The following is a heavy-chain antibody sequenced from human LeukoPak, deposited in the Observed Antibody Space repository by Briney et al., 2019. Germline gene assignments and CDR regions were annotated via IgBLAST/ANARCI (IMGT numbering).Heavy chain of an antibody. V-gene: IGHV3-7*02. J-gene: IGHJ4*02. CDR3: EASITMFDY. Sequence: PGGSLRLSCAASGFTFSRYWMSWVRQAPGKGLEWVANIKEDGTVKYYVESVKGRFTISRDNAKNSLYLQMNSMRAEDTAVYYCEASITMFDYWGQGTLVTVSS. D-gene: IGHD3-10*01. CDR2: IKEDGTVK. CDR1: GFTFSRYW.